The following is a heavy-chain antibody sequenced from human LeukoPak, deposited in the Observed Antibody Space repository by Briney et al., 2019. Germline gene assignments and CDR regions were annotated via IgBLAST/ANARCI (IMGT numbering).Heavy chain of an antibody. CDR2: INAGNGNA. Sequence: ASVKVSCKASRYTFTDYGMHWVRQAPGQRLEWMAWINAGNGNAKYSQKFQGRVTITADESTSTAYMELSSLRSEDTAVYYCARVLYSDSSGYYYALAYWGQGTPVTVSS. CDR1: RYTFTDYG. CDR3: ARVLYSDSSGYYYALAY. J-gene: IGHJ4*02. V-gene: IGHV1-3*01. D-gene: IGHD3-22*01.